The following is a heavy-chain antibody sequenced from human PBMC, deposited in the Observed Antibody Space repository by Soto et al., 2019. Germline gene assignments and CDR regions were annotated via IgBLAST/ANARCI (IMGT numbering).Heavy chain of an antibody. CDR2: IVVVSGNT. CDR1: GFTFTSSA. CDR3: AADSVTAQQHYGMDV. D-gene: IGHD2-2*01. J-gene: IGHJ6*02. V-gene: IGHV1-58*01. Sequence: QMQLVQSGPEVKKPRTSVKVSCKASGFTFTSSAVQWVRQARGQRLEWVGWIVVVSGNTNYAQKFQERVTITRDMSTSRDYMELGSLRSEDTAVYYCAADSVTAQQHYGMDVWGQGTTVTVSS.